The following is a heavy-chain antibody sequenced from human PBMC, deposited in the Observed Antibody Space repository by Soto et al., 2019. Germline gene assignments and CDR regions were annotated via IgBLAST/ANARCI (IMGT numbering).Heavy chain of an antibody. V-gene: IGHV1-2*04. CDR3: ARGVGGYDYFYYYYGMDV. J-gene: IGHJ6*02. CDR2: INPNSGGT. Sequence: ASVKVSCKASGYTFTGYYMHWVRQAPGQGLEWMGWINPNSGGTNYAQKFQGWVTMTRDTSISTAYMELSRLRSDDTAVYYCARGVGGYDYFYYYYGMDVWGQGTTVTVSS. D-gene: IGHD5-12*01. CDR1: GYTFTGYY.